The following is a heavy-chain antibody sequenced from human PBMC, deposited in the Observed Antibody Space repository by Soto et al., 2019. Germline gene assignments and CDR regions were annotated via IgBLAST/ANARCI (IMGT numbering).Heavy chain of an antibody. CDR2: ISYDGSNK. V-gene: IGHV3-30-3*01. J-gene: IGHJ4*02. CDR1: GFTFSSYA. CDR3: ATAVIAVAGREFDY. Sequence: GGSLRLSCAASGFTFSSYAMHWVRQAPGKGLEWVAVISYDGSNKYYADSVKGQFTISRDNSKNTLYLQMNSLRAEDTAVYYCATAVIAVAGREFDYWGQGTMVTVSS. D-gene: IGHD6-19*01.